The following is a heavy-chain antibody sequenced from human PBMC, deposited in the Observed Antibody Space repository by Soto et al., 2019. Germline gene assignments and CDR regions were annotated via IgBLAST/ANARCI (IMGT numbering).Heavy chain of an antibody. V-gene: IGHV1-46*01. CDR1: GYTFTSYY. D-gene: IGHD5-18*01. Sequence: GASVKVSCKASGYTFTSYYMHWVRQAPGQGLEWMGIINPSGGSTSYAQKFQGRVTMTRDTSTSTVYMELSSLRSEDTAVYYCARDGAVDTAMVNQDYYYYYGMDVWGQGTTVTVS. CDR3: ARDGAVDTAMVNQDYYYYYGMDV. J-gene: IGHJ6*02. CDR2: INPSGGST.